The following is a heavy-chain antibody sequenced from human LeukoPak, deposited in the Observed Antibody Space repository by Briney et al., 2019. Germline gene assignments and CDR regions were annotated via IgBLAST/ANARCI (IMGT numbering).Heavy chain of an antibody. D-gene: IGHD6-19*01. CDR1: GGSISSGGYY. CDR3: ARGVPESRGWFNWFDP. J-gene: IGHJ5*02. Sequence: PSQTLSLTCTVSGGSISSGGYYWSWIRQHPGKGLEWIGYIYYSGSTYYNPSLKSRVTISVDTSKNQFSLKLSSVTAADTAVYYCARGVPESRGWFNWFDPWGQGTLLTVSS. CDR2: IYYSGST. V-gene: IGHV4-31*03.